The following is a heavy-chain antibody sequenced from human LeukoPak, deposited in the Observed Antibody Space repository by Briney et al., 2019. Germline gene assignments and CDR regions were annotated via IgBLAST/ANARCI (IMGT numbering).Heavy chain of an antibody. CDR1: GSSISSYY. V-gene: IGHV4-59*01. Sequence: SETLSLTCTVSGSSISSYYWSWVRQPPGKGLEWLGYIYYSGSTNYNPSPKSGVTISVDTSKNQFSLQLSSVTAADTALYYCATDGGPGRYFDLWGRGTLVTVSS. J-gene: IGHJ2*01. CDR2: IYYSGST. CDR3: ATDGGPGRYFDL. D-gene: IGHD3-16*01.